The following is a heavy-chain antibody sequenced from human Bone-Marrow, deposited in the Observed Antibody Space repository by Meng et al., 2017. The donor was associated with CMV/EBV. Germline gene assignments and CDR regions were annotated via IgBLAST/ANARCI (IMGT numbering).Heavy chain of an antibody. CDR2: ISGSGGTT. V-gene: IGHV3-23*01. D-gene: IGHD3-22*01. Sequence: GGSLRLSCAASGFTFSSYAMSWVRQAPGQGLEWVSSISGSGGTTNYADSVKGRFIISRDNSRDTLYLQMSSLRVEDTAIYYCAKDRCSTMSCPLDYWGQGERVNGAS. CDR3: AKDRCSTMSCPLDY. J-gene: IGHJ4*02. CDR1: GFTFSSYA.